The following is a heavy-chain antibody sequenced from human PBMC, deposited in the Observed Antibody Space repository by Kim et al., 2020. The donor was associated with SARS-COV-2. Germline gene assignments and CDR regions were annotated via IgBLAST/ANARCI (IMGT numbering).Heavy chain of an antibody. J-gene: IGHJ6*03. CDR3: AARYDFWRGLMDV. V-gene: IGHV3-9*01. CDR2: ISWNSGSI. Sequence: GGSLRLSCAASGFTFGDYAMHWVRQAPGKGLEWVSGISWNSGSIGYADSVKGRFTISRDNAKNSLYLQMNRLRAEDTALYYCAARYDFWRGLMDVWGKGTTVTVSS. D-gene: IGHD3-3*01. CDR1: GFTFGDYA.